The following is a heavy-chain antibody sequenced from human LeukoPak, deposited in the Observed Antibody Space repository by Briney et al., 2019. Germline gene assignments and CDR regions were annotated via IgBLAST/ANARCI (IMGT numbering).Heavy chain of an antibody. CDR1: GFTVSSNY. CDR2: IYSGGST. Sequence: GGSLRLSCAASGFTVSSNYMSWVRQAPGKGLEWVSVIYSGGSTYYADSVKGRFTISRDNSKNTLYLQMNSLRAEDTAVYYCAKDPPPAGIAVALYYGMDVWGQGTTVTVSS. J-gene: IGHJ6*02. D-gene: IGHD6-19*01. V-gene: IGHV3-53*05. CDR3: AKDPPPAGIAVALYYGMDV.